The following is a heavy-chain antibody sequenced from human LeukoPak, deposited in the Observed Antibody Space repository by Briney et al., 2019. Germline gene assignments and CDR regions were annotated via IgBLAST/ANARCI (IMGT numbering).Heavy chain of an antibody. V-gene: IGHV4-34*01. Sequence: SETLSLTCAVYGGSCSDYYCSWIRQPLGKGQEWIGEIHPYGTFYYNSSLRSRLTISIDTSKTQFPLRLTSVTAADTAFYYCARGRDRSKAGDHWGQGTLVTVSS. D-gene: IGHD5-24*01. J-gene: IGHJ4*02. CDR1: GGSCSDYY. CDR2: IHPYGTF. CDR3: ARGRDRSKAGDH.